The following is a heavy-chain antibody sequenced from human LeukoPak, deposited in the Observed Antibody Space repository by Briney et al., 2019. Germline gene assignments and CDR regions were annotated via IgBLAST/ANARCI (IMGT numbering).Heavy chain of an antibody. D-gene: IGHD3-3*01. CDR3: ATTGDFWSGYYLPSYYYYMDV. CDR1: GGSIRGYY. J-gene: IGHJ6*03. V-gene: IGHV4-59*01. Sequence: SETLSLTCNVSGGSIRGYYWSWIRQPPGKGLEWIGCIYSSGSTNYNPSLKSRVTISVDTSKNQFSLKLSSVTAADTAVYYCATTGDFWSGYYLPSYYYYMDVWGKGTTVTVSS. CDR2: IYSSGST.